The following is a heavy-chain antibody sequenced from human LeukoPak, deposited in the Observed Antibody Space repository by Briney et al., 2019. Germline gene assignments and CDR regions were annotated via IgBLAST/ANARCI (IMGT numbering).Heavy chain of an antibody. CDR3: ARERGDFYFDY. CDR1: GGTFSSYA. D-gene: IGHD4-17*01. V-gene: IGHV1-69*13. Sequence: ASVKVSCKASGGTFSSYAISWVRQAPEQGLEWMGGIIPIFGTANYAQKFQGRVTITADESTSTAYMELSSLRSEDTAVYYCARERGDFYFDYWGQGTLVTVSS. CDR2: IIPIFGTA. J-gene: IGHJ4*02.